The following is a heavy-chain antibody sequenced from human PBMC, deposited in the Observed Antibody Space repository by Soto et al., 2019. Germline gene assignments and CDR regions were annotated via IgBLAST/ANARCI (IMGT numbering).Heavy chain of an antibody. CDR1: GFTFSSYA. CDR3: VRGCVGTGAFDI. CDR2: TNGDGSKT. D-gene: IGHD6-19*01. V-gene: IGHV3-23*04. Sequence: EVQLVESGGGLQQPGGSLRLSCAASGFTFSSYAMSWVRRTPGEGLEWVSATNGDGSKTYVAESVKGRFTISRDNSMNTFFLEMHSLRAVDTAVYHCVRGCVGTGAFDIWGQGTLVTVSS. J-gene: IGHJ3*02.